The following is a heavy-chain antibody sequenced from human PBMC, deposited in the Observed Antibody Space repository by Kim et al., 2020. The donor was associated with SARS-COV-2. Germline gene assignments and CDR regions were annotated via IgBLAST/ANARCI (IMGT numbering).Heavy chain of an antibody. D-gene: IGHD3-3*01. Sequence: GGSLRLSCAASGFTFSSYAMHWVRQAPGKGLEYVSAISSNGGSTYYANSVKGRFTISRDNSNNTLYLQMGSLRAEDMAVYYCARESAITIVGVVIINYYYGMDVWGQVTTVTVSS. J-gene: IGHJ6*02. CDR2: ISSNGGST. V-gene: IGHV3-64*01. CDR3: ARESAITIVGVVIINYYYGMDV. CDR1: GFTFSSYA.